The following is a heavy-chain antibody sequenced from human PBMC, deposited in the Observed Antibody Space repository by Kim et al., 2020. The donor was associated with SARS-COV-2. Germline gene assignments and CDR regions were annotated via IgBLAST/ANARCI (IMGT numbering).Heavy chain of an antibody. V-gene: IGHV3-30-3*01. CDR1: GFILSNYV. Sequence: GGSLRLSCAASGFILSNYVMHWVRQAPGKGLDWVAVISYDGSKKYYADSVKGRFTISRDNSKNTLYLQMNSLRAEDTAVYYCARDLSHSNDYYYLFDYWGRGTLVTVSS. CDR3: ARDLSHSNDYYYLFDY. D-gene: IGHD3-22*01. CDR2: ISYDGSKK. J-gene: IGHJ4*02.